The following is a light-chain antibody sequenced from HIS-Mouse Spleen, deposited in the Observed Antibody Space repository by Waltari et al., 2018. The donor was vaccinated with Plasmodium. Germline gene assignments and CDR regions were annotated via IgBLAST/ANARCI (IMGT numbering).Light chain of an antibody. CDR1: SRDVGSYNL. CDR3: CSYAGSSTYV. V-gene: IGLV2-23*01. Sequence: QSALTQPASVSGSPGQSITISCTGTSRDVGSYNLVPWYQQHPGKAPKLMIYKGSKRPSGVSNRFSGSKSGNTASLTISGLQAEDEADYYCCSYAGSSTYVFGTGTKVTVL. CDR2: KGS. J-gene: IGLJ1*01.